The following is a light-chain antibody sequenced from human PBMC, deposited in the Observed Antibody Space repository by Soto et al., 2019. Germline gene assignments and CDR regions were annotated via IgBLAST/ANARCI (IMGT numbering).Light chain of an antibody. CDR1: QSVSSSY. CDR2: GAS. CDR3: QQYGNSPRT. J-gene: IGKJ3*01. V-gene: IGKV3-20*01. Sequence: EIVLTQSPGTLSLSPGERATLSCRASQSVSSSYLAWYQQKPGQAPRLLIYGASSSATGIPDSFSGSVSGTDFTLTISRLEPEDFAVYYCQQYGNSPRTFGPGTKVYFK.